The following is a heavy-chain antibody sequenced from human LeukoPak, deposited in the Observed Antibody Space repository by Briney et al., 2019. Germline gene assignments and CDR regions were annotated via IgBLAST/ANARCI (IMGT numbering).Heavy chain of an antibody. CDR1: GFTFRNFV. CDR2: IWYDGSKK. Sequence: GRSLRLSCVASGFTFRNFVMHWVRQAPGKGPEWVGTIWYDGSKKYYADSVKGRFTISRDNSKNALFLQMNSMRAEDTAVYYCARGTFGVDYWGQGTLVTVSS. D-gene: IGHD3-10*01. V-gene: IGHV3-33*01. CDR3: ARGTFGVDY. J-gene: IGHJ4*02.